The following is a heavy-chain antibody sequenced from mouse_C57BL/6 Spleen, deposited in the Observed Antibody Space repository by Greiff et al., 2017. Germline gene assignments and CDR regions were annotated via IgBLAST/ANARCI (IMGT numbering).Heavy chain of an antibody. CDR2: ILPGSGST. D-gene: IGHD2-4*01. V-gene: IGHV1-9*01. Sequence: QVQLQQSGAELMKPGASVKLSCKATGYTFTGYWIAWVKQRPGHGLEWIGEILPGSGSTNYNEKFKGKATITADTSSNTGYMQLSSLTTEDSAIYYCARSGIYDDYDGGFDYWGQGTTLTVSS. CDR3: ARSGIYDDYDGGFDY. J-gene: IGHJ2*01. CDR1: GYTFTGYW.